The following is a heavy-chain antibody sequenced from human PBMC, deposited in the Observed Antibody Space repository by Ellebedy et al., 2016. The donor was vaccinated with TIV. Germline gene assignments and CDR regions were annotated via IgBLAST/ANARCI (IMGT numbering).Heavy chain of an antibody. D-gene: IGHD3-22*01. V-gene: IGHV1-24*01. Sequence: ASVKVSCXVSGYTLTELSMHWVRQAPGKGLEWMGGFDTEDGETIYAQKFQGRVTMTEDTSTDTAYMELSSLRSEDTAVYYCAARPLYYYDSSGYYLFDYWGQGTLVTVSS. CDR1: GYTLTELS. CDR3: AARPLYYYDSSGYYLFDY. J-gene: IGHJ4*02. CDR2: FDTEDGET.